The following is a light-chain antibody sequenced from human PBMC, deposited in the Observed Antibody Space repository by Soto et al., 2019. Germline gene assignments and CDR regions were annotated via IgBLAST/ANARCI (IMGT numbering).Light chain of an antibody. V-gene: IGKV3-20*01. CDR3: QQYGSSPWT. Sequence: EIVLTQSPCTLSLSPGERATLSCRASQSVSSNYLAWYQQKPGQAPRPLIYGASSRATGIPDRFSGSGAGTDFTLTISRLEPEDFAVYYCQQYGSSPWTFGQGTKVEIK. J-gene: IGKJ1*01. CDR2: GAS. CDR1: QSVSSNY.